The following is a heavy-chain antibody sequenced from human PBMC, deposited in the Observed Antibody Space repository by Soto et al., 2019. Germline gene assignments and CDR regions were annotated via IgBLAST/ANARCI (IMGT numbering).Heavy chain of an antibody. CDR1: GYTFTSYD. D-gene: IGHD3-22*01. V-gene: IGHV1-8*01. CDR3: ARVDWNYDSSGYSLRFDY. Sequence: QVQLVQSGAEVKKPGASVKVSCKASGYTFTSYDINWVRQATGHGLEWMGWMNPNSGNTGYAQKFQGRVTMTRNTSISTAYMELSSLRSEDTAVYYCARVDWNYDSSGYSLRFDYWGQGTLVTVSS. CDR2: MNPNSGNT. J-gene: IGHJ4*02.